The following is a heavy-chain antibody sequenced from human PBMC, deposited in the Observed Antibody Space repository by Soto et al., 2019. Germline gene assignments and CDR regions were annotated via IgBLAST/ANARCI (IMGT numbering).Heavy chain of an antibody. CDR1: GGTFSSYA. D-gene: IGHD4-4*01. CDR2: IIPIFGTA. Sequence: SVKVSCKASGGTFSSYAISWVRQAPGQGLEWMGGIIPIFGTANYAQKFQGRVTITADESTSTAYMELSSLRSEDTAVYYCARELQKKNWFDPWGQGTLVTVSS. J-gene: IGHJ5*02. CDR3: ARELQKKNWFDP. V-gene: IGHV1-69*13.